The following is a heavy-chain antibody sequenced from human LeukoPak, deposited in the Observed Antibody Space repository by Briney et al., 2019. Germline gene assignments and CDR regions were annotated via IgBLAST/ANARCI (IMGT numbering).Heavy chain of an antibody. CDR3: ARPYSSSSYYYGMDV. CDR1: GGTFSSYG. V-gene: IGHV1-69*13. CDR2: IIPIFGTA. D-gene: IGHD6-6*01. Sequence: ASVNVSCKASGGTFSSYGISWVRQAPGQGIEWMGGIIPIFGTANYAQKFQGRVTITADESTSTAYMELSSLRSEDTAVYYCARPYSSSSYYYGMDVWGQGTTVTVSS. J-gene: IGHJ6*02.